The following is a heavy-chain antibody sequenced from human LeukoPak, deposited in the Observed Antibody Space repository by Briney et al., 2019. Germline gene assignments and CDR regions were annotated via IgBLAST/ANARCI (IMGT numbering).Heavy chain of an antibody. CDR3: ARDVTGLIDY. CDR2: ISSYNGGA. J-gene: IGHJ4*02. CDR1: GYTFTTYG. Sequence: ASVKVSCTASGYTFTTYGFSWVRQAPGQGLEWMGWISSYNGGADYAQKLQGRVTMTTDTSTSTTYMELRSLRSDDTAVYYCARDVTGLIDYWGQGTLVTVSS. D-gene: IGHD1-20*01. V-gene: IGHV1-18*01.